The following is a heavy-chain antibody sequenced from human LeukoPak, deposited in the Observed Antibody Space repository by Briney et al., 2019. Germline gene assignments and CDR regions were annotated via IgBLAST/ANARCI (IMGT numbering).Heavy chain of an antibody. Sequence: GGSLRLSCAASGFTFSSYSMNWVRQAPGKGLEWVSYISSSSSTIYYADSVKGRFTISRDNAKNSLYLQMNSLRDEDTAVYYCARGSGSSSWYDKFDPWGQGTLVTVSS. CDR1: GFTFSSYS. D-gene: IGHD6-13*01. CDR2: ISSSSSTI. V-gene: IGHV3-48*02. CDR3: ARGSGSSSWYDKFDP. J-gene: IGHJ5*02.